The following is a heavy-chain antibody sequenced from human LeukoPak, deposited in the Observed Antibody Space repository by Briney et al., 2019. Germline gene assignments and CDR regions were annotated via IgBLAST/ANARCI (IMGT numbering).Heavy chain of an antibody. CDR2: IVVGSGNT. CDR1: GFTFTSSA. D-gene: IGHD3-22*01. Sequence: SVKVSCKASGFTFTSSAMQWVRQARGQRLEWIGWIVVGSGNTNYAQKFQERVTITRDMSTSTAYMELSSLRSEDTAVYYCAADYDSSGYYPYAFDIWGQGTMVTVSS. CDR3: AADYDSSGYYPYAFDI. V-gene: IGHV1-58*02. J-gene: IGHJ3*02.